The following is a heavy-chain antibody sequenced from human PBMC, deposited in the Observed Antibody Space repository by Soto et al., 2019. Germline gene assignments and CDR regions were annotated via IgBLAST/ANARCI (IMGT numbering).Heavy chain of an antibody. V-gene: IGHV3-30*18. CDR1: GFTFSSYG. Sequence: GGSLRLSCAASGFTFSSYGMHWVRQAPGKGLEWVAVISYDGSNKYYADTVKGRFTISRDNSKNTLYLQMNSLRVEDTAVYYCAKDQARQVVVVAATSWGQGTLVTVSS. J-gene: IGHJ5*02. D-gene: IGHD2-15*01. CDR3: AKDQARQVVVVAATS. CDR2: ISYDGSNK.